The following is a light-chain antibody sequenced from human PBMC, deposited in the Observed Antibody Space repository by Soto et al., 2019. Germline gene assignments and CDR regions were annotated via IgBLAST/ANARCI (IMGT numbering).Light chain of an antibody. CDR2: DSS. CDR3: QQYNSDPYT. Sequence: DIQMTQSPSTLSASVGDRVTISCRASQPISNWLAWYQQKPGKAPKLLIYDSSSLETGVPPRFSGTGSGTQYTLTISRLQPDDSATYYCQQYNSDPYTFGQGTRLQIK. V-gene: IGKV1-5*01. CDR1: QPISNW. J-gene: IGKJ2*01.